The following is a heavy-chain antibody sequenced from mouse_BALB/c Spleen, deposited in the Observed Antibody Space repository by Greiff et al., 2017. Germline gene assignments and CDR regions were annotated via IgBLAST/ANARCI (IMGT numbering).Heavy chain of an antibody. CDR2: INPSTGYT. V-gene: IGHV1-7*01. CDR3: ARDGIITTVVADAMDY. CDR1: GYTFTSYW. Sequence: VQLQQSGAELAKPGASVKMSCKASGYTFTSYWMHWVKQRPGQGLEWIGYINPSTGYTEYNQKFKDKATLTADKSSSTAYMQLSSLTSEDSAVYYCARDGIITTVVADAMDYWGQGTSVTVSS. J-gene: IGHJ4*01. D-gene: IGHD1-1*01.